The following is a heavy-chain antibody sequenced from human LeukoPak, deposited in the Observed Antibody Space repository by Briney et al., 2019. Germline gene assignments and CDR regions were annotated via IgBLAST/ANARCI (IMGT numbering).Heavy chain of an antibody. CDR2: IYSGGST. CDR1: GLTVSSNY. J-gene: IGHJ4*02. CDR3: ARDEASSHTDY. Sequence: PGGSLRLSCAASGLTVSSNYMSWVRQAPGKGLEWVSVIYSGGSTYYADSVKGRFTISRHNSKNTLYLQMNSLRAEDTAVYYCARDEASSHTDYWGQGTLVTVSS. D-gene: IGHD6-13*01. V-gene: IGHV3-53*04.